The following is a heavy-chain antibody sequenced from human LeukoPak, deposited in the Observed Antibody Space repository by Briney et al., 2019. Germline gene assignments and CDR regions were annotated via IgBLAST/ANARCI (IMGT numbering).Heavy chain of an antibody. V-gene: IGHV3-30*04. CDR1: RFTFSSYA. CDR2: ISYDGSNK. CDR3: ARDGNPFNGYSYFDY. D-gene: IGHD5-18*01. J-gene: IGHJ4*02. Sequence: GGSLRLSSAASRFTFSSYAMHWVRQAPGKGLEWVAVISYDGSNKYYADSVKGRFTISRDNSKNTLYLQMNSLRAEDTAVYYCARDGNPFNGYSYFDYWGQGTLVTVSS.